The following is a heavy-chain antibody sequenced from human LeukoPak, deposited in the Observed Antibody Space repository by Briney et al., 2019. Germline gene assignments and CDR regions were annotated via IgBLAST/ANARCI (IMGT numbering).Heavy chain of an antibody. CDR1: GDSMTSTSHF. CDR3: ARPEGGSGYYKDAFDI. J-gene: IGHJ3*02. Sequence: SETLSLTCTVSGDSMTSTSHFWDWIRQPPGKGLEWIGSIYYSGSTYYNPSLKSRVTISVDTSKNQFSLKLSSVTAADTAVYYCARPEGGSGYYKDAFDIWGQGTMVTVSS. CDR2: IYYSGST. V-gene: IGHV4-39*07. D-gene: IGHD3-22*01.